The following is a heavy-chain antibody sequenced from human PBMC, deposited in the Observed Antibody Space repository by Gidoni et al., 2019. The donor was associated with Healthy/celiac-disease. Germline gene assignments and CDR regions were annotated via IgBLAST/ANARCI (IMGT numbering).Heavy chain of an antibody. J-gene: IGHJ3*02. CDR1: GGTFSSYA. V-gene: IGHV1-69*01. CDR2: IIHIFGTA. Sequence: QVQLVQSGAEVKKPGSSVRVSCKASGGTFSSYAISWVRQAPGQGLEWMGGIIHIFGTANYAQKFQGRVTITADESTSTAYMELSRLRSEDTAVYYCARGSSSWRGRDAFDIWGQGTMVTVSS. D-gene: IGHD6-13*01. CDR3: ARGSSSWRGRDAFDI.